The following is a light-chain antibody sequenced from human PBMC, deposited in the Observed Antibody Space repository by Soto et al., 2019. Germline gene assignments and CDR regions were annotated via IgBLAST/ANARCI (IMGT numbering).Light chain of an antibody. CDR3: QQYMSSVT. J-gene: IGKJ1*01. Sequence: EIVLTQSPGSLSLSPGERATLSCRASQSVDNTFFAWYQKKPGQAPMLLMYGVSKRATSIPDRFCGSESGTDFTLTISRLEPEHFAVYYCQQYMSSVTFGEGTRVEIK. V-gene: IGKV3-20*01. CDR2: GVS. CDR1: QSVDNTF.